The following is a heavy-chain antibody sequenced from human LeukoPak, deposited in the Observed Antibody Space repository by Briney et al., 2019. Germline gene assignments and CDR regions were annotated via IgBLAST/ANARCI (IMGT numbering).Heavy chain of an antibody. D-gene: IGHD4-17*01. Sequence: SETLSLTCTVSGGSISSSSYYWGWIRQPPGKGLEWIGYIYYSGSTYYNPSLKSRVTISVDTSKNQFSLKLSSVTAADTAVYYCATDTYHGDDAFDIWGQGTMVTVSS. J-gene: IGHJ3*02. CDR1: GGSISSSSYY. V-gene: IGHV4-39*01. CDR3: ATDTYHGDDAFDI. CDR2: IYYSGST.